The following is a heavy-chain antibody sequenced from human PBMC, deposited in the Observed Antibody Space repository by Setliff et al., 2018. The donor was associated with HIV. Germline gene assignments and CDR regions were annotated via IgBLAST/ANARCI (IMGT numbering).Heavy chain of an antibody. D-gene: IGHD5-12*01. CDR2: VNPDGSEA. CDR3: ARDWRHGYDLNFDY. CDR1: GFTFSKYW. Sequence: GGSLRLSWAASGFTFSKYWMSWVRQAPGKGLEWVASVNPDGSEASSVGSMKGRFTVSRDNAKNSLSLQMNSLRAEDTAMYYCARDWRHGYDLNFDYWGQGTLVTVSS. J-gene: IGHJ4*02. V-gene: IGHV3-7*01.